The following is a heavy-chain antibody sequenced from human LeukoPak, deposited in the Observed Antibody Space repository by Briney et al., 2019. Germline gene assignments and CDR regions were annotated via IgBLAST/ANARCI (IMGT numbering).Heavy chain of an antibody. CDR1: GFTVSSNY. J-gene: IGHJ4*02. D-gene: IGHD1-1*01. Sequence: GSLRLSCAASGFTVSSNYMSWVRQAPGKGLEWVSVIYSGGSTYYADSVKGRFTISRDNSKNTLYLQMNSLRAEDTAVYYCARGPREIQLDRHYYFDYWGQGTLVTVSS. V-gene: IGHV3-53*01. CDR3: ARGPREIQLDRHYYFDY. CDR2: IYSGGST.